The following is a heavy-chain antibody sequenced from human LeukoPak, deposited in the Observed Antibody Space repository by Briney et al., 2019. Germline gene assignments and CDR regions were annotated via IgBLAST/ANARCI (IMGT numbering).Heavy chain of an antibody. D-gene: IGHD3-22*01. CDR1: GFTFSTYW. CDR3: AEGKDYYDSSGYPI. J-gene: IGHJ3*02. V-gene: IGHV3-7*01. CDR2: IRKDENEK. Sequence: GGSLSLSCAASGFTFSTYWMAWARQAPGKGLEWVANIRKDENEKYYVDSVKGRFTISRDNAKNSLYLQMNSLRAEDTAVYYCAEGKDYYDSSGYPIWGQGTMVTVSS.